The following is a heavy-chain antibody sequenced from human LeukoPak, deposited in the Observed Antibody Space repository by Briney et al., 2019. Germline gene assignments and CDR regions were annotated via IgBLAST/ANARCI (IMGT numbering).Heavy chain of an antibody. J-gene: IGHJ4*02. Sequence: GGSLRLSCAASGFTFSGYTMNWVRQAPGKGLEWVSSISRSSSYIYYADSVKGRFTISRDNAKNSLYLQMNSLRAEDTAVYYCASAWGGYCSSTSCYPFDYWGQGNLVTVSS. CDR3: ASAWGGYCSSTSCYPFDY. D-gene: IGHD2-2*01. CDR2: ISRSSSYI. V-gene: IGHV3-21*01. CDR1: GFTFSGYT.